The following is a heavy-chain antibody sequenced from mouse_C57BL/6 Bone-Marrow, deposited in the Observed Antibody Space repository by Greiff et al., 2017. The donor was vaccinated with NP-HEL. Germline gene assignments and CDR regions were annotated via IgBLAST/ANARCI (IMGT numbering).Heavy chain of an antibody. D-gene: IGHD1-1*01. CDR1: GYTFTSYG. CDR3: ARFEGTTVARRGNAMDY. J-gene: IGHJ4*01. Sequence: QVQLKQSGAELARPGASVKLSCKASGYTFTSYGISWVKQRTGQGLEWIGEIYPRSGNTYYNEKFKGKATLTADKSSSTAYMELRSLTSEDSAVYFCARFEGTTVARRGNAMDYWGQGTSVTVSS. CDR2: IYPRSGNT. V-gene: IGHV1-81*01.